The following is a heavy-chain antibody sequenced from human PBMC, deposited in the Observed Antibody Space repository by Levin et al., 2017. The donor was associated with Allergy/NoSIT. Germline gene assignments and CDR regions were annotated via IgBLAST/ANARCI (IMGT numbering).Heavy chain of an antibody. CDR3: AKDEGLWSMIVFGGMDV. D-gene: IGHD3-22*01. Sequence: LSLTCAASGFTFSSNGMHWVRQAPGKGLEWVAAISYEGSNKYYADSVKGRFTISRDNSKNTLYLQMNSLRAEDTAVYYCAKDEGLWSMIVFGGMDVWGQGTTVTVSS. CDR2: ISYEGSNK. CDR1: GFTFSSNG. V-gene: IGHV3-30*18. J-gene: IGHJ6*02.